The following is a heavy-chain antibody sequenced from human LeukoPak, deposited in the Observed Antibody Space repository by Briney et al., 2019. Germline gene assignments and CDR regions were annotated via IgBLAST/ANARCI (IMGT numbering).Heavy chain of an antibody. CDR2: ISAYTGDT. Sequence: GASVKVSCTPSAESFSGHGISWGRQAPGQGLEWMGWISAYTGDTIYAQKVQGRVTMTTDTSASTGYMEERSLRSDDTAVYYCARGYLGSYSSPDNWGQGTLVTVSS. V-gene: IGHV1-18*01. J-gene: IGHJ4*02. CDR1: AESFSGHG. D-gene: IGHD3-10*01. CDR3: ARGYLGSYSSPDN.